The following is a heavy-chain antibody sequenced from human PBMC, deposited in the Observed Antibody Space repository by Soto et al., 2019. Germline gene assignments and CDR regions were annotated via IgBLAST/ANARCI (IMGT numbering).Heavy chain of an antibody. V-gene: IGHV3-23*01. Sequence: GGSLRLSCAASGFTFSNYAMSWVRQAPGKGLEWVSSISAGGGSTHYADSVKGRFTISRDNSKNTLYLQMNSLRAEDTAVYYCAKADSGWYYYFDYWGQGTLVTVSS. D-gene: IGHD6-19*01. CDR2: ISAGGGST. CDR3: AKADSGWYYYFDY. CDR1: GFTFSNYA. J-gene: IGHJ4*02.